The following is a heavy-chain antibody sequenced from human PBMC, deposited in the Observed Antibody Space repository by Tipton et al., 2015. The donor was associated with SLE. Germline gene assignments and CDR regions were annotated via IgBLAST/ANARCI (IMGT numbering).Heavy chain of an antibody. Sequence: TLSLTCTVSGASVSSSIYNWGWIRQPPGKGLEWIGTVNYDGNAYYSPSLKSRVTISLDTSKNQFSLKLSSVTAADTAVFYCARVTGHSSGWYGWVDYWGQGTLVTVSS. V-gene: IGHV4-39*07. CDR2: VNYDGNA. D-gene: IGHD6-19*01. J-gene: IGHJ4*02. CDR1: GASVSSSIYN. CDR3: ARVTGHSSGWYGWVDY.